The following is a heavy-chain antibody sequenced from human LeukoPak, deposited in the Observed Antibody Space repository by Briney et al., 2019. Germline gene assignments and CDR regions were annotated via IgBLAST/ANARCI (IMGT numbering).Heavy chain of an antibody. Sequence: ASVKVSCKASGYTFTSYDINWVRQATGQGLEWMGWMNPNSGNTGYAQKFQGRVTMTRNTSISTAYMELSSLRSEDTAVYYCAKGGALLLWFGELPYFDYRGQGTLVTVSS. J-gene: IGHJ4*02. D-gene: IGHD3-10*01. CDR3: AKGGALLLWFGELPYFDY. V-gene: IGHV1-8*01. CDR1: GYTFTSYD. CDR2: MNPNSGNT.